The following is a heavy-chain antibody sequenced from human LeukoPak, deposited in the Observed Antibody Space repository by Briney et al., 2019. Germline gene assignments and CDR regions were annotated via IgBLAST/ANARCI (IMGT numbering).Heavy chain of an antibody. V-gene: IGHV3-30*19. CDR3: ARDRRGIAVAGGLKY. CDR1: GFTFSSYG. D-gene: IGHD6-19*01. J-gene: IGHJ4*02. Sequence: GSLRLSCAASGFTFSSYGMHWVRQPPGKGLEWVAVISYDGSNKYYADSVKGRFTISRDNSKNTLYLQMNSLRAEDTAVYYCARDRRGIAVAGGLKYWGQGTLVTVSS. CDR2: ISYDGSNK.